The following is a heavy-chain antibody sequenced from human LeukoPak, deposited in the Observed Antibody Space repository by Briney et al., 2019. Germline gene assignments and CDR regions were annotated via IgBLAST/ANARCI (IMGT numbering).Heavy chain of an antibody. CDR2: ISGSGGST. D-gene: IGHD1-1*01. Sequence: PGGSLRLSCAASGFTFSSYAMSWVRQAPGKGLEWVSAISGSGGSTYYADSVKGRFTISRDNSKNTLYLQMNSLRAEDTAVYYCAKESTYNWNFGGRFDYWGQGTLVTVSS. J-gene: IGHJ4*02. CDR3: AKESTYNWNFGGRFDY. V-gene: IGHV3-23*01. CDR1: GFTFSSYA.